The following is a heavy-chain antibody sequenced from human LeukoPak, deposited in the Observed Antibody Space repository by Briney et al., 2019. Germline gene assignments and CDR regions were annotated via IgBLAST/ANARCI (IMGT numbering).Heavy chain of an antibody. J-gene: IGHJ4*02. D-gene: IGHD3-3*01. Sequence: ASVKVSCKASGYTFTSYAMHWVRQAPGQRLERMGWINAGNGNTKYSQEFQGRVTITRDTSASAAYTELSSLRSEDMAVYYCARGLYDFWSGYHSYYFDYWGQGTLVTVSS. CDR3: ARGLYDFWSGYHSYYFDY. V-gene: IGHV1-3*03. CDR2: INAGNGNT. CDR1: GYTFTSYA.